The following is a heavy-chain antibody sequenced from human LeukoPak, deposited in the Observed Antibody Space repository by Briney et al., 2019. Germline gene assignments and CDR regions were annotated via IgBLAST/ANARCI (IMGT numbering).Heavy chain of an antibody. J-gene: IGHJ4*02. V-gene: IGHV4-59*08. CDR2: IYYSGST. Sequence: SETLSLTCTVSGGSISSYHWSWIRQPPGKGLEWIGYIYYSGSTNYNPSLKSRVTISVDTSKNQFSLKLSSVTAADTAVYYCARLTQQWLGTYYFDYWGQGTLVTVSS. D-gene: IGHD6-19*01. CDR3: ARLTQQWLGTYYFDY. CDR1: GGSISSYH.